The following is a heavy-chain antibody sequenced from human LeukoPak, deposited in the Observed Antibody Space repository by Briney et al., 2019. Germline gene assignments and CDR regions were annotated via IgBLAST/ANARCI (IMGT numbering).Heavy chain of an antibody. CDR2: INPNSGGT. V-gene: IGHV1-2*02. D-gene: IGHD5-24*01. CDR3: ASCRRWLQLACEFDY. CDR1: GYTFTGYY. Sequence: PVASVKVSCKASGYTFTGYYMHWVRQAPGQGLEWMGWINPNSGGTNYAQKFQGRVTMTRDTSISTAYMELSRLRSDDTAVYYCASCRRWLQLACEFDYWGQGTLVTVSS. J-gene: IGHJ4*02.